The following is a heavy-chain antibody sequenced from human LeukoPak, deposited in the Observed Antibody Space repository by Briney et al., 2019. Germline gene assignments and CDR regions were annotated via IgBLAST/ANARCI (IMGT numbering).Heavy chain of an antibody. D-gene: IGHD6-19*01. Sequence: GESLKIFCKGSGYSFTSYWIGWVRQMPGKGLEWMGIIYPGDPDTRYSPSFQGQVTISADKSISTSYLQWSSLKASDTAMYYCASSGRIAVAGFGAFDIWGQGTVVTVSS. CDR2: IYPGDPDT. CDR3: ASSGRIAVAGFGAFDI. CDR1: GYSFTSYW. V-gene: IGHV5-51*01. J-gene: IGHJ3*02.